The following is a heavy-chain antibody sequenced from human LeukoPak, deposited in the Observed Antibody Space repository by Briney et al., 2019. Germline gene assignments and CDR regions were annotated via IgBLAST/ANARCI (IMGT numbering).Heavy chain of an antibody. CDR3: ARGRWISGTYYNFDY. CDR1: GGSISSSSYY. CDR2: INYSGTI. V-gene: IGHV4-39*07. D-gene: IGHD1-26*01. J-gene: IGHJ4*02. Sequence: SETLSLTCSVSGGSISSSSYYWGWIRQPPGKGLEWIATINYSGTIHYNPSLKSRVTISADTSNNQFSLKLNSVTAADTALYYCARGRWISGTYYNFDYWGQGTLVTVSS.